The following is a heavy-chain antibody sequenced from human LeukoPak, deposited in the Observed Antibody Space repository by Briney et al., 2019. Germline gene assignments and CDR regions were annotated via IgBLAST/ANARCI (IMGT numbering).Heavy chain of an antibody. Sequence: SETLSLTCTVSGGSISSSSYYWGWIRQPPGKGLEWIGSIYYSGSTYYNPSLKSRVTISVDTSKNQFSLKLSSVTAADTAVYYCARHQIRAMFGEYYFDYWGQGTLVTVSS. J-gene: IGHJ4*02. CDR1: GGSISSSSYY. CDR3: ARHQIRAMFGEYYFDY. D-gene: IGHD3-10*02. CDR2: IYYSGST. V-gene: IGHV4-39*01.